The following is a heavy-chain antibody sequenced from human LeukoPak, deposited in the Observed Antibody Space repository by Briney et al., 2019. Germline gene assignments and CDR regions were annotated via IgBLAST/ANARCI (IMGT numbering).Heavy chain of an antibody. CDR3: ARDLGGDYSDY. V-gene: IGHV4-61*02. J-gene: IGHJ4*02. CDR1: GGSISSGSYY. D-gene: IGHD1-26*01. Sequence: ASETLSLTCTVSGGSISSGSYYWSWIRQPAGKGLEWIGRIYTSGSTNYNPSLKSRVTISVDTSKNQFSLKLSSVTAADTAVYYCARDLGGDYSDYWGQGTLVTVSS. CDR2: IYTSGST.